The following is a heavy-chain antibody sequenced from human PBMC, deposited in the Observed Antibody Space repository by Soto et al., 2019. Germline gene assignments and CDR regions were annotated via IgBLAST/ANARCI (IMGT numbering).Heavy chain of an antibody. CDR1: GYTFTSYW. Sequence: GESLKMSFKCSGYTFTSYWIGWVRQMPGKGLEWMGIIYPGDSDTRYSPSFQGQVTISADKSISTAYLQWSSLKASDTAMFYCARGGYSGNSKDPFYIWGPGTMVTVSS. D-gene: IGHD6-25*01. CDR2: IYPGDSDT. V-gene: IGHV5-51*01. J-gene: IGHJ3*02. CDR3: ARGGYSGNSKDPFYI.